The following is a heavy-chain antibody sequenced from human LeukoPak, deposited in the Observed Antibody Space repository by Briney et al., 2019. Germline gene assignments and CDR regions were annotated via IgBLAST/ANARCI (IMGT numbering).Heavy chain of an antibody. CDR2: FDPEDGET. J-gene: IGHJ4*02. Sequence: ASVKVSCKVSGHTLTELSMHWVRQAPGKGLEWMGGFDPEDGETIYAQKFQGRVTMTEDTSTDTAYMELSSLRSEDTAVYYCATVSQSNYYDSSGQFFDYWGQGTLVTVSS. CDR3: ATVSQSNYYDSSGQFFDY. CDR1: GHTLTELS. V-gene: IGHV1-24*01. D-gene: IGHD3-22*01.